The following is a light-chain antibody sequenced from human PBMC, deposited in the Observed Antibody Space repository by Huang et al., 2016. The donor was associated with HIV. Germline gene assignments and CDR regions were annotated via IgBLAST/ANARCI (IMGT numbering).Light chain of an antibody. CDR2: GAS. V-gene: IGKV3-20*01. Sequence: EIVLTQSPGTLSLSPGERATRSCRASQSVSRNYLAWYQQKPGQAPRLLIYGASSRATGTPDRFSGSGSGTDFTLTINRLEPEDFAVYYCQQCGRSPWTFGQGTKVEIK. J-gene: IGKJ1*01. CDR3: QQCGRSPWT. CDR1: QSVSRNY.